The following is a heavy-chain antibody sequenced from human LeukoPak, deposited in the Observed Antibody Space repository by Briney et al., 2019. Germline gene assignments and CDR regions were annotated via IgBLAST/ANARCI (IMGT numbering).Heavy chain of an antibody. CDR1: GFTFSDYY. CDR2: ISSSGNTI. CDR3: ARPDEDRGYSYGYNY. V-gene: IGHV3-11*04. J-gene: IGHJ4*02. D-gene: IGHD5-18*01. Sequence: GGSLRLSCAASGFTFSDYYMSWIRQAPGKGLEWVSYISSSGNTIYYADSVKGRFTISRDNARNSLYLQMNSLRAEDTAVYYCARPDEDRGYSYGYNYWGQGTLVTVSS.